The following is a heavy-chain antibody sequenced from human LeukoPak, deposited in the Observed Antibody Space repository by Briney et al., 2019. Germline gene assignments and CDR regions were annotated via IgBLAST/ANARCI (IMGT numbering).Heavy chain of an antibody. CDR3: ARVMGATAVDAFDI. D-gene: IGHD1-26*01. J-gene: IGHJ3*02. V-gene: IGHV4-34*01. CDR1: GGSFSGYY. CDR2: INHSGST. Sequence: SETLSLTCAVYGGSFSGYYWSWIRQPPGKGLEWIGEINHSGSTNYNPSLKSRVTISVDTSKNQFSLKLSSVTAADTAVYYCARVMGATAVDAFDIWGQGTMVTVSS.